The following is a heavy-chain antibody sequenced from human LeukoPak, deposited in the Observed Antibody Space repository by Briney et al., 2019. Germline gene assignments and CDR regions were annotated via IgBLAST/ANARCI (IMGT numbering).Heavy chain of an antibody. CDR2: INHSGST. CDR3: ARGGGRWLQLSYFDY. D-gene: IGHD5-24*01. J-gene: IGHJ4*02. Sequence: SETLSLTCAVYGGSFSGYYWSWIRRPPGKGLEWIGEINHSGSTNYNPSLKSRVTISVDTSKNQFSLKLSSVTAADTAVYYCARGGGRWLQLSYFDYWGQGTLVTVSS. CDR1: GGSFSGYY. V-gene: IGHV4-34*01.